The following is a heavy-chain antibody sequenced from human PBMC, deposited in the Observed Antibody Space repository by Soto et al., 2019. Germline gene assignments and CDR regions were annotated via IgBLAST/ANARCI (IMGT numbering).Heavy chain of an antibody. CDR1: GFTFSSYA. Sequence: QVQLVESGGDVVQPGRSLRLSCAASGFTFSSYAMHWVRQAPGKGLEWVAVISYDGSNKNYAESVKGRFTISRDNSKNTLDLQMNSLRDEDTAVDYCARGVEYGGTYFGYWGQGTLVTVSS. CDR2: ISYDGSNK. CDR3: ARGVEYGGTYFGY. V-gene: IGHV3-30-3*01. J-gene: IGHJ1*01. D-gene: IGHD2-15*01.